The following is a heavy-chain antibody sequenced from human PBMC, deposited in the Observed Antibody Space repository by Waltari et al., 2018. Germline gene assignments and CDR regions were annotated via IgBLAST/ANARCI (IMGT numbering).Heavy chain of an antibody. V-gene: IGHV3-21*01. J-gene: IGHJ4*02. D-gene: IGHD6-19*01. CDR3: ARDRVDSSGGY. Sequence: EVQLVESGGGLVKPGGSLRLSCAASGFTFSSYSMNWVRQAPGKGLEWVSSIRSSSSYIYYADSVKGRFTISRDNAKNSLYLQMNSLRAEDTAVYYCARDRVDSSGGYWGQGTLVTVSS. CDR1: GFTFSSYS. CDR2: IRSSSSYI.